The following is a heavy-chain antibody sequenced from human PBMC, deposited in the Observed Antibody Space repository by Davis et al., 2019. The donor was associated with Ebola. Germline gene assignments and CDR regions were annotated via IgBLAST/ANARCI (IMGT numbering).Heavy chain of an antibody. CDR3: ARQRGEDYYDSSGYYSYYFDY. D-gene: IGHD3-22*01. V-gene: IGHV4-39*01. CDR1: GGSISSSSYY. CDR2: IYYSGST. Sequence: GSLRLTCTVSGGSISSSSYYWGWIRQPPGKGLEWIGSIYYSGSTYYNPSLKSRVTISVDTSKNQFSLKLSSVTAADTAVYYCARQRGEDYYDSSGYYSYYFDYWGQGTLVTVSS. J-gene: IGHJ4*02.